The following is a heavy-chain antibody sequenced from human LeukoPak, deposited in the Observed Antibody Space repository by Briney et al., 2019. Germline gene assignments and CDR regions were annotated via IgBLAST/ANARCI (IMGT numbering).Heavy chain of an antibody. CDR3: ARAVYYGSRRPPFDP. Sequence: ASVKVSCKASGYTFTNYGIYWVRQAPGQGFQWMGWISVNNGNTNYARKLRDRFTMTADTATSTAYMELRSLRSDDTAVYYCARAVYYGSRRPPFDPWGQGTLVTVSS. J-gene: IGHJ5*02. CDR2: ISVNNGNT. V-gene: IGHV1-18*01. D-gene: IGHD3-10*01. CDR1: GYTFTNYG.